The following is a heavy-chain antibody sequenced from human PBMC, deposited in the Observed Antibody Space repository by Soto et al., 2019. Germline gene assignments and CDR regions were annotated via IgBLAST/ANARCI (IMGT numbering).Heavy chain of an antibody. CDR1: GFTFSSYG. CDR3: ARTKSIGFYFDY. Sequence: QVQLVESGGGVVQPGRSLRLSCAASGFTFSSYGMHWVRQAPGKGLEWVAVIWYDGSNKYYADSVKGRFTISRDNSKNTLYQQMTSPRAEDTAVYYCARTKSIGFYFDYWGQGTLVTVSS. V-gene: IGHV3-33*01. D-gene: IGHD6-19*01. CDR2: IWYDGSNK. J-gene: IGHJ4*02.